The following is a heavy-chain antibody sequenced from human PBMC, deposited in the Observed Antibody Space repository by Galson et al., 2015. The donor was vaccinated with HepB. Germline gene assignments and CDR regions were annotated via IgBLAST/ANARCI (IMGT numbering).Heavy chain of an antibody. J-gene: IGHJ4*02. D-gene: IGHD3-16*01. CDR3: ANVAILGATPHYFDY. Sequence: ASVKGRFTISRDNSKNPVYLQVNSLRAEDTAVYFCANVAILGATPHYFDYWGQGILVTVSS. V-gene: IGHV3-23*01.